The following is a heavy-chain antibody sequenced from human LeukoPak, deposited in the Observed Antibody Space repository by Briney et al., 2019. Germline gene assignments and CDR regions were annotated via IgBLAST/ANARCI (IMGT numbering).Heavy chain of an antibody. CDR1: GYTFTGYY. CDR2: INPNSGGT. Sequence: RASVKVSCKASGYTFTGYYMHWVRQAPGQGLEWMGWINPNSGGTNYAQKSQGRVTMTRDASISTAYMELSRLRSDDTAVYYCARVGCSSTSCSYYFDYWGQGTLVTVSS. V-gene: IGHV1-2*02. D-gene: IGHD2-2*01. CDR3: ARVGCSSTSCSYYFDY. J-gene: IGHJ4*02.